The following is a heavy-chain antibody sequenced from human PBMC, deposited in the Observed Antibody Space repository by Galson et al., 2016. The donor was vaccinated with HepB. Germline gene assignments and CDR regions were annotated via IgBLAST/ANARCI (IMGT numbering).Heavy chain of an antibody. Sequence: SVKVSCKASGYTFNTYNMHWVRQAPGQGLEWIGIIKPSGGNTIYAQKFQDRITMTRGTSTSTVYMELISLRSEDTAVYYCARELDHSFYFDYWGQGTLLTVSS. CDR3: ARELDHSFYFDY. V-gene: IGHV1-46*02. D-gene: IGHD1-14*01. CDR2: IKPSGGNT. J-gene: IGHJ4*02. CDR1: GYTFNTYN.